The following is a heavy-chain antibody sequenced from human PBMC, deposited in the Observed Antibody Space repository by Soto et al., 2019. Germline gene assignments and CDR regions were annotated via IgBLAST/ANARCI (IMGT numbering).Heavy chain of an antibody. Sequence: EVQLLESGGGLVQPGGSLRLSCVASGFSFSNYAMSWVRQAPGKGLEWVSTISASGGSTYYADSVKGRFTISRDYSKNTLSLQMNSLRAEDTAVYYCAKLLMLRGLMGSRPDCWGEGTLVTVSS. CDR1: GFSFSNYA. J-gene: IGHJ4*02. CDR2: ISASGGST. D-gene: IGHD3-10*01. V-gene: IGHV3-23*01. CDR3: AKLLMLRGLMGSRPDC.